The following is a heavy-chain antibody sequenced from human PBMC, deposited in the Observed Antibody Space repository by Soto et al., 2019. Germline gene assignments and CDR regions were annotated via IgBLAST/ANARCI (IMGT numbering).Heavy chain of an antibody. J-gene: IGHJ3*02. Sequence: ASVKVSCKASGFTFTSSAVKWVRQARGQRLEWIGWIVVGSGNTNYAQKFQERVTITRDMSTSTAYMELRSLRSDDTAVYYCARVPGILVVAAPDAFDIWGQGTMVTVSS. CDR2: IVVGSGNT. V-gene: IGHV1-58*01. CDR1: GFTFTSSA. CDR3: ARVPGILVVAAPDAFDI. D-gene: IGHD2-15*01.